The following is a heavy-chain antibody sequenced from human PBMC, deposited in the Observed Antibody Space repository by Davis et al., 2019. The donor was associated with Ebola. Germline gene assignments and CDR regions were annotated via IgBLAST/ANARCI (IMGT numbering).Heavy chain of an antibody. CDR2: IIPIFGTA. CDR3: ARARASYYYDSSGYYCFDY. Sequence: SVKVSCKASGYTFTSYGISWVRQAPGQGLEWMGGIIPIFGTANYAQKFQGRVTITADESTSTAYMELSSLRSEDTAVYYCARARASYYYDSSGYYCFDYWGQGTLVTVSS. D-gene: IGHD3-22*01. J-gene: IGHJ4*02. V-gene: IGHV1-69*13. CDR1: GYTFTSYG.